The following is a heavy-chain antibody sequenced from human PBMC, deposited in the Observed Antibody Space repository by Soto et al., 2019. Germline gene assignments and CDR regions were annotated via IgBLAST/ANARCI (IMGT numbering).Heavy chain of an antibody. V-gene: IGHV3-23*01. J-gene: IGHJ4*02. Sequence: GGSLRLSCAASGFTFSNYAMNWVRQAPGKGLEWVSTISGSGDTTYYADSVKGRFTISRDNSKNTLYLQMNSLRAEDTAVYYCAKDIAVLPDAMSSLYFDYWGQGTLVTVSS. CDR1: GFTFSNYA. D-gene: IGHD2-2*01. CDR2: ISGSGDTT. CDR3: AKDIAVLPDAMSSLYFDY.